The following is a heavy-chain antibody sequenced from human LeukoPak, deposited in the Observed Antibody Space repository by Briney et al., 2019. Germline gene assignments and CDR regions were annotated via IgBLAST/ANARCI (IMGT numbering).Heavy chain of an antibody. CDR1: GFTFSSYG. Sequence: GGSLRLSCAAPGFTFSSYGMHWVRQAPGKGLEWVAFIRFDGINKDYADSVKGRLTISRDNSKNTLYLQMNSLRAEDTAVYYCAKDRYSGYDYDYWGQGTLVTVSS. J-gene: IGHJ4*02. CDR3: AKDRYSGYDYDY. V-gene: IGHV3-30*02. D-gene: IGHD5-12*01. CDR2: IRFDGINK.